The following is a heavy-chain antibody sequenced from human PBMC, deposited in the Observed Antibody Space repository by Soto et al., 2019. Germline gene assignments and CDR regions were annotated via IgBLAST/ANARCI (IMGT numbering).Heavy chain of an antibody. Sequence: SETLSLTCAVYGGSFSGYYWSWIRQPPGKGLEWIGEINHSGYTNYNPSLKSRVTISVDTSKSQFSLKLSSVTAADTAVYYCARTSMFDSWGQGTLVTVSS. CDR1: GGSFSGYY. D-gene: IGHD6-6*01. CDR3: ARTSMFDS. CDR2: INHSGYT. J-gene: IGHJ4*02. V-gene: IGHV4-34*01.